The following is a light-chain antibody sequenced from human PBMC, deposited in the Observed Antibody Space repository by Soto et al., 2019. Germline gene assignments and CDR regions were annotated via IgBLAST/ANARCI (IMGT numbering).Light chain of an antibody. CDR1: QSVLYSANNKNY. CDR2: WAS. J-gene: IGKJ3*01. CDR3: QQYYSPPPT. Sequence: DIVMTQSPEYLAVSLGERATINCKSSQSVLYSANNKNYLAWYQQKSGQPPKLLIYWASTRESGVPDRFSGSGSGTDYTLTISSLQAEDVAVYYCQQYYSPPPTFGPGTKVDIK. V-gene: IGKV4-1*01.